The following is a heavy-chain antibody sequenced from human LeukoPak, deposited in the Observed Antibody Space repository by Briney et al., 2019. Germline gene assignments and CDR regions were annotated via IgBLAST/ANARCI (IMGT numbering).Heavy chain of an antibody. CDR2: IYISGST. J-gene: IGHJ4*02. CDR3: AREAEVGAYAY. Sequence: SETLSLTCTVSGGSISSGGFYWSWIRQPAGKGLEWTGRIYISGSTNYNPSLQSRVTISVDTSKNQFSLKLSSVTAADTAVYYCAREAEVGAYAYWGQGTLVTVSS. CDR1: GGSISSGGFY. D-gene: IGHD1-26*01. V-gene: IGHV4-61*02.